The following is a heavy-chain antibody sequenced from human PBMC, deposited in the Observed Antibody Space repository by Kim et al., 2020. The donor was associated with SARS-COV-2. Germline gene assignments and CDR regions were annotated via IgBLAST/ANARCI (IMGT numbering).Heavy chain of an antibody. CDR1: GYNFRDFW. D-gene: IGHD1-26*01. V-gene: IGHV5-51*01. CDR3: TRLSWGAGMIFHKEHREGRQGFDV. Sequence: GESLKISCQGSGYNFRDFWIVWVRQMPGKGLEVMGIIYPGDSDTRYTPSFRGQVTISADNSISTAYLHWSSLKASDSAIHYCTRLSWGAGMIFHKEHREGRQGFDVWGHGTTVTVSS. J-gene: IGHJ6*02. CDR2: IYPGDSDT.